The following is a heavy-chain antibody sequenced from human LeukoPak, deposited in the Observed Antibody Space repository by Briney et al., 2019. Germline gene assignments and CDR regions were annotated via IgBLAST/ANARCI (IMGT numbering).Heavy chain of an antibody. J-gene: IGHJ4*02. D-gene: IGHD5-18*01. CDR3: ARLRGYSYGGVIDY. CDR1: GGSISSSSYY. V-gene: IGHV4-39*07. Sequence: SETLSLTCTVSGGSISSSSYYWGWIRQPPGKGLEWIGSIYYSGSTYYNPSLKSRVTISVDTSKNQFSLKLSSVTAADTAVYYCARLRGYSYGGVIDYWGQGTLVTVSS. CDR2: IYYSGST.